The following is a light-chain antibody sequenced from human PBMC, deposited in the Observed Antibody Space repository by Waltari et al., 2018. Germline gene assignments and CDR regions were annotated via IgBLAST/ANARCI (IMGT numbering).Light chain of an antibody. V-gene: IGKV4-1*01. CDR1: QSVLYSSNNKNY. CDR2: WAS. Sequence: DIVMIQLPDSLAASPGERATINCKTSQSVLYSSNNKNYLAWYQQKPGQPPKLLIYWASTRESGVPDRFSGSGSGTDFTLTISSLQAEDVAVYYCQQYYSTPYTFGQGTKLEIK. CDR3: QQYYSTPYT. J-gene: IGKJ2*01.